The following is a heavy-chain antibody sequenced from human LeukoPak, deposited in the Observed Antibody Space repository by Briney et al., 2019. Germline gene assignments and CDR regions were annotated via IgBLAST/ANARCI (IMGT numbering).Heavy chain of an antibody. J-gene: IGHJ4*02. CDR1: GFTVSSNS. CDR2: IYSGGST. Sequence: PGGSLSLSCAASGFTVSSNSMSWVRQAPGKGLEWVSVIYSGGSTFYADSVKGRFTISRDNSKNTLYLQMSSLRAEDTAVYYCVKGNLRGRNWYSPDHWGQGTLVTVSS. D-gene: IGHD2-21*01. V-gene: IGHV3-66*01. CDR3: VKGNLRGRNWYSPDH.